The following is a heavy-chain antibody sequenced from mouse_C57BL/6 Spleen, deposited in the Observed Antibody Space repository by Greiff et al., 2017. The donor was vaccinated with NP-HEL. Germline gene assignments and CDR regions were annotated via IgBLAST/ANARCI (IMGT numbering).Heavy chain of an antibody. V-gene: IGHV5-9-1*02. Sequence: EVKLVESGEGLVKPGGSLKLSCAASGFTFSSYAMSWVRQTPEKRLEWVAYISSGGDYIYYADNFKGRFTISRDNARNTLYLQMSSMKSEDTAMYYCTRDSIYYDYAWFAYWGQGTLVTVSA. D-gene: IGHD2-4*01. CDR3: TRDSIYYDYAWFAY. J-gene: IGHJ3*01. CDR2: ISSGGDYI. CDR1: GFTFSSYA.